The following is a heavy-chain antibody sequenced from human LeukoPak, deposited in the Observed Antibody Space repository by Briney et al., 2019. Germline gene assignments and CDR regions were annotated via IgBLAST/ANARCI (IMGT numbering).Heavy chain of an antibody. D-gene: IGHD6-13*01. CDR2: IGGSAGNT. V-gene: IGHV3-23*01. Sequence: GGSLRLSCAASGFTFSNYAMSWVRQAPGKGLEWVSAIGGSAGNTYYADSVKGRFTISRDNSKNTLYLQMNSLRAEDTAVYYCAKLSSSWYNDYWGQGTLVTVSS. CDR3: AKLSSSWYNDY. J-gene: IGHJ4*02. CDR1: GFTFSNYA.